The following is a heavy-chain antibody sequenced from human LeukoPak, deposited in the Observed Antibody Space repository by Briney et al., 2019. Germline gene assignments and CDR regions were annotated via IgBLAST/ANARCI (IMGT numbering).Heavy chain of an antibody. CDR1: GFTFSSYS. D-gene: IGHD6-13*01. Sequence: PGRSLRLSCAASGFTFSSYSMNWVRQAPGKGLEWVSSISSSSSYIYYADSVKGRFTISRDNAKNSLYLQMSSLRAEDTAVYYCARGDSSSWYYAFDIWGQGTMVTVSS. J-gene: IGHJ3*02. CDR2: ISSSSSYI. V-gene: IGHV3-21*01. CDR3: ARGDSSSWYYAFDI.